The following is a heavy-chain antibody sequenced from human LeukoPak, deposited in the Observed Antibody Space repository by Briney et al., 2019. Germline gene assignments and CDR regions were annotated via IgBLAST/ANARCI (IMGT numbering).Heavy chain of an antibody. V-gene: IGHV3-7*01. Sequence: GGSLRLSCAASGFTFSSYWMSWVRQAPGKGLEWVANIKQDGSEKYYVDSVKGRFTISRDNAKDSLYLQMNSLRAEDTAVYYCARVPGYSGYDSVHSYYYYYYGMDVWGQGTTVTVSS. CDR1: GFTFSSYW. D-gene: IGHD5-12*01. CDR3: ARVPGYSGYDSVHSYYYYYYGMDV. CDR2: IKQDGSEK. J-gene: IGHJ6*02.